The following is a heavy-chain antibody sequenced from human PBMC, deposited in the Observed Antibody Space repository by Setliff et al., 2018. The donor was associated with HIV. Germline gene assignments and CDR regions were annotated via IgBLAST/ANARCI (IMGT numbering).Heavy chain of an antibody. J-gene: IGHJ4*02. CDR1: GGSISSGDYY. Sequence: SETLSLTCTVSGGSISSGDYYWSWIRQPPGKGLEWIGYIYYSGSTYYNPSLKSRVTISVDTSKNQFSLKLSSVTAADTAVYYCARDTTFGYGSGSVDYWGQGALVTVSS. V-gene: IGHV4-30-4*08. D-gene: IGHD3-10*01. CDR3: ARDTTFGYGSGSVDY. CDR2: IYYSGST.